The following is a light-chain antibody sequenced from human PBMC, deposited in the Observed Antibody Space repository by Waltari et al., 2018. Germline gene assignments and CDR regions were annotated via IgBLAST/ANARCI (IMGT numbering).Light chain of an antibody. CDR2: DAS. CDR3: LQVDSFPRT. CDR1: QGISSR. Sequence: DIQMTQSPSSVSASVGDRVTLTCRASQGISSRLAWYQQKPGKAPKLLIYDASSLHSGFPSRFSGSGSGTEFTLTISSLQPEDFATYYCLQVDSFPRTFGQGTKVEVK. V-gene: IGKV1-12*01. J-gene: IGKJ1*01.